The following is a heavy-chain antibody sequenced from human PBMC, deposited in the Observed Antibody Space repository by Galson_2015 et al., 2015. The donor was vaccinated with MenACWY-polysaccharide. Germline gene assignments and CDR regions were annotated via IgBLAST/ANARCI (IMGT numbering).Heavy chain of an antibody. CDR3: ARGYSAYD. CDR2: IKSDGSST. D-gene: IGHD5-12*01. V-gene: IGHV3-74*01. J-gene: IGHJ4*02. CDR1: GFTFSTYW. Sequence: LRLSCAASGFTFSTYWMHWVRQAPGKGLVWVSRIKSDGSSTNYADSVKGRFTISRDNAKNTLYLQMNSLRAEDTALYYCARGYSAYDWGQGALVTVSA.